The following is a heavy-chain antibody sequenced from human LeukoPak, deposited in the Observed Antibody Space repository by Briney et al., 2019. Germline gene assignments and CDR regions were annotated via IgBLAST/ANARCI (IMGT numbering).Heavy chain of an antibody. CDR3: ASRYYYGSGSYYNE. CDR1: GGSISSYY. V-gene: IGHV4-59*01. D-gene: IGHD3-10*01. Sequence: SETLSLTRTVSGGSISSYYWSWIRQPPGKGLEWIGYIYYSGSTNYNPSLKSRVTISVDTSKNQFSLKLSSVTAADTAVYYCASRYYYGSGSYYNEWGQGTLVTVSS. J-gene: IGHJ4*02. CDR2: IYYSGST.